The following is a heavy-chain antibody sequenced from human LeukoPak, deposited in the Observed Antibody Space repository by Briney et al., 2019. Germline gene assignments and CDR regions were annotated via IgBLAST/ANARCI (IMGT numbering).Heavy chain of an antibody. V-gene: IGHV3-23*01. CDR3: AKDRLITMIVSWDY. D-gene: IGHD3-22*01. J-gene: IGHJ4*02. CDR1: GFTFSSYA. CDR2: ISGSGGST. Sequence: GGSLRLSCAASGFTFSSYAMSWVRQAPGKGLEWVSAISGSGGSTYYADSVKGRFTISRDNSKNTPYLQMNSLRAEDTAVYYCAKDRLITMIVSWDYWGQGTLVTVSS.